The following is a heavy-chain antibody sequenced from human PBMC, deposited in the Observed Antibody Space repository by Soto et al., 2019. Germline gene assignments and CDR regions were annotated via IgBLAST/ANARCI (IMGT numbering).Heavy chain of an antibody. CDR1: GYTFTCYY. D-gene: IGHD5-18*01. CDR3: ARDGSHGYSYGQGFDY. V-gene: IGHV1-2*02. Sequence: VKVSCKASGYTFTCYYMHWVRQAPARGLEWMGWINPNSGGTNYAQKFQSRVTMTRDTSISTAYMELSRLRPDDTAVYYCARDGSHGYSYGQGFDYWGQGTLVTVSS. J-gene: IGHJ4*02. CDR2: INPNSGGT.